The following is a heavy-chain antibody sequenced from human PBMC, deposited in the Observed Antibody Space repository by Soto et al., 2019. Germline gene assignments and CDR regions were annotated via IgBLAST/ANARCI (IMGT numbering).Heavy chain of an antibody. D-gene: IGHD3-3*02. CDR3: ARGKPFLEWLLSRYYFDY. CDR1: GYTFSTYG. CDR2: ISGYNGNT. J-gene: IGHJ4*02. Sequence: ASVKVSCKSSGYTFSTYGISWVRQAPGQGLEWMGWISGYNGNTNYGQKFQGRVTMTADTSTSTSYMELRTLRSDDTAAYYCARGKPFLEWLLSRYYFDYWGQGTLVTVSS. V-gene: IGHV1-18*04.